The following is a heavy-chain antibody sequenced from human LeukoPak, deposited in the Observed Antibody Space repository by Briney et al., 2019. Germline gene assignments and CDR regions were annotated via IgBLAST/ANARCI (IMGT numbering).Heavy chain of an antibody. D-gene: IGHD6-13*01. CDR1: GFTFSTYA. Sequence: GGSLRVSCAASGFTFSTYAMSWVRQAPGKGLEWVSAISGSGGSTYYADSVKGRFTISRDNSKNTLYLQMNSLRAEDTAVYYCAKDRIAAAGSDLVYWGQGTLVTVSS. CDR3: AKDRIAAAGSDLVY. J-gene: IGHJ4*02. V-gene: IGHV3-23*01. CDR2: ISGSGGST.